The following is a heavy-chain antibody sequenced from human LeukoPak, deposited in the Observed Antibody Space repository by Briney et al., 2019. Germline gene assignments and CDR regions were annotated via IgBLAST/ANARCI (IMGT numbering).Heavy chain of an antibody. D-gene: IGHD1-26*01. CDR1: GYTFTTFG. CDR2: ISTYDGGT. CDR3: ARDQPRRGPGNHDY. Sequence: RASVMVSCKASGYTFTTFGINWVRQAPGQGLEWMGWISTYDGGTNYAQKFRDRVTMPRDTSTSTAYMELRSLRSDDTAVYYCARDQPRRGPGNHDYWGQGTLVTVSS. V-gene: IGHV1-18*01. J-gene: IGHJ4*02.